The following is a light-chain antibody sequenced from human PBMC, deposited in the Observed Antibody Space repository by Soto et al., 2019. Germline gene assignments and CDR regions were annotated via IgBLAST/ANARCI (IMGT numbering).Light chain of an antibody. V-gene: IGLV2-14*01. CDR1: SSDVGGYNY. J-gene: IGLJ1*01. CDR2: DVS. CDR3: SSYTSSSTLKV. Sequence: QSVLTQPASVSGSPGQSITLSCTGTSSDVGGYNYVSWYQQHPGKAPKLMIYDVSNRPSGVSNRFSGSKSGNTASLTISGLQAEDEADYYCSSYTSSSTLKVFGTGTKVTV.